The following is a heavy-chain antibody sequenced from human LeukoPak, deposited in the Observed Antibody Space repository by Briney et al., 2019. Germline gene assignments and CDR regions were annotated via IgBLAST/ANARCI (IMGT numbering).Heavy chain of an antibody. CDR3: ARDNYYTMDV. V-gene: IGHV3-74*01. J-gene: IGHJ6*02. CDR1: GFSFSGSW. Sequence: GGSLRLSCAASGFSFSGSWMHWVRQAPGKGLVWVSRIKSDGSTLYADSVRGRFTISRDNAKNTLYLQMNSLRAEDTAVYYCARDNYYTMDVWGQGTTVTVSS. CDR2: IKSDGST.